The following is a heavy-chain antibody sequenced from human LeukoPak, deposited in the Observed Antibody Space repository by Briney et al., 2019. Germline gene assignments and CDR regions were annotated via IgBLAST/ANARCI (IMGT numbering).Heavy chain of an antibody. CDR1: GFTFSHYG. D-gene: IGHD3-22*01. Sequence: GGSLRLSCEVSGFTFSHYGMSWVRQAPGKGPEWVAGFNGRGDSTYYAESVRGRFTISRDTSKNTLYLQVSSLRVEDTAAYYCARDPYYYDSSAFYPFDYWGQGTLVTVSS. V-gene: IGHV3-23*01. CDR2: FNGRGDST. J-gene: IGHJ4*02. CDR3: ARDPYYYDSSAFYPFDY.